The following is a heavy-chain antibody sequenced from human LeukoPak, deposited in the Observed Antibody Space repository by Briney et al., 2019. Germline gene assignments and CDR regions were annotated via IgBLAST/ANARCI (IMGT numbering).Heavy chain of an antibody. CDR3: AKGCYFDILSGYSSLDS. D-gene: IGHD3-9*01. Sequence: GGSLRLSCAASGFAASGFTFSTFGMHWVRQAPGKGLEWVAFIRYDGSNKYYADSVKGRFTISRDDSKNTLYLQMNSLRAEDTAAYYCAKGCYFDILSGYSSLDSWGQGTLVTVSS. CDR2: IRYDGSNK. V-gene: IGHV3-30*02. CDR1: GFTFSTFG. J-gene: IGHJ4*02.